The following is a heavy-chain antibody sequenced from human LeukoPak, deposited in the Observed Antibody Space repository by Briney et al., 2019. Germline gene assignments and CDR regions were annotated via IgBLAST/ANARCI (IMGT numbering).Heavy chain of an antibody. CDR3: ARRIQLWSHYYDSSGYDY. D-gene: IGHD3-22*01. CDR1: GYTFTGYY. J-gene: IGHJ4*02. CDR2: INPNSGGT. Sequence: GASVKVSCKASGYTFTGYYMHWVRQAPGQGLEWMGWINPNSGGTNYAQKFQGRVTMTRDTSISTAYMELSRLRSDDTAVYYCARRIQLWSHYYDSSGYDYWGQGTLVTVSS. V-gene: IGHV1-2*02.